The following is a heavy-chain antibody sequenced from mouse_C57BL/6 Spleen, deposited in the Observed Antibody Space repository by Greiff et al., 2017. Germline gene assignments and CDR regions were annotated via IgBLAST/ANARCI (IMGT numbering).Heavy chain of an antibody. D-gene: IGHD1-1*01. CDR3: AKSCYYGSGHHWYFDV. J-gene: IGHJ1*03. CDR1: GYTFTSYW. V-gene: IGHV1-64*01. CDR2: IHPNSGST. Sequence: QVQLQQPGAELVKPGASVKLSCKASGYTFTSYWMHWVKQRPGQGLEWIGMIHPNSGSTNYNEKFKSKATLTVDKSSSTAYMQLSSLTSEDSAVYYCAKSCYYGSGHHWYFDVWGTGTTVTVSS.